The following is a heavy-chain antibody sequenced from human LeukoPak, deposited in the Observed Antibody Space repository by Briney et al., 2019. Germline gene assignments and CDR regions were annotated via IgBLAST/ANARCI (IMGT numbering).Heavy chain of an antibody. V-gene: IGHV4-4*07. CDR2: IYTSGST. Sequence: PSETLSLTCTVSGGSIGRYYWSWIRQPAGKGLEWIGRIYTSGSTNYNPSLKSRVTTSVDTSKKQFFLKLSSVTAADTAVYYCARNYYYDSSGIDSWGHGTLVTVSS. CDR3: ARNYYYDSSGIDS. D-gene: IGHD3-22*01. J-gene: IGHJ5*01. CDR1: GGSIGRYY.